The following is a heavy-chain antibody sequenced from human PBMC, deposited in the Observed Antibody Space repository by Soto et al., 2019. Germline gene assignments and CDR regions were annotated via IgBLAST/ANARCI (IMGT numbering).Heavy chain of an antibody. Sequence: QITLKESGPTLVKPTQTLTLTCTFSGFSLSTSGVGVAWIRQPPGKALEGLALIYWDDDKRYRPSLASRLTITKDTSKNQVVLKMTSMDSVDTATYYCAYLPCSGGRCYWVSFSGMDVWGQGTTVTVSS. D-gene: IGHD2-15*01. V-gene: IGHV2-5*02. CDR1: GFSLSTSGVG. J-gene: IGHJ6*02. CDR3: AYLPCSGGRCYWVSFSGMDV. CDR2: IYWDDDK.